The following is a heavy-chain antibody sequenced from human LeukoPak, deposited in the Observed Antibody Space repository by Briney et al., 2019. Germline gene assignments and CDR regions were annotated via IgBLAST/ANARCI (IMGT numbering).Heavy chain of an antibody. CDR2: ISSSSSYT. Sequence: PGGSLRLSCAASGFTFSSYSMNWVRQAPGKGLEWVSSISSSSSYTYYADSVKGRFIISRDNAKNSLYLQMNSLRAEDTAVYYCARDTSGLIDYWGQGTLVTVSS. D-gene: IGHD6-19*01. J-gene: IGHJ4*02. V-gene: IGHV3-21*01. CDR1: GFTFSSYS. CDR3: ARDTSGLIDY.